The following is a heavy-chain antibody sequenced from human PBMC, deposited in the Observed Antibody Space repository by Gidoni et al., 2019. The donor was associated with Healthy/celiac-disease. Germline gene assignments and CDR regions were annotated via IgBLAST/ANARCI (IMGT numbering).Heavy chain of an antibody. CDR3: ARGKGIAARNDAFDI. V-gene: IGHV1-69*02. D-gene: IGHD6-6*01. J-gene: IGHJ3*02. Sequence: QVQLVQSGAEVQTPGSSVKVSCKASGGPFSSYTISWVRQAPGQGLEWMGRIIPSLGIANYAQKFQGRVTITADKSTSTADMELSSLRSEDTAVYYCARGKGIAARNDAFDIWGQGTMVTVSS. CDR2: IIPSLGIA. CDR1: GGPFSSYT.